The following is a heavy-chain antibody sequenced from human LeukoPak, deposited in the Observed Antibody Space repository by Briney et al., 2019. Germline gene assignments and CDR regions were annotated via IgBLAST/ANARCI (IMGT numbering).Heavy chain of an antibody. CDR1: GGTFSSYA. D-gene: IGHD1-26*01. Sequence: GASVKVSCKASGGTFSSYAISWVRQAPGQGLEWTGGIIPIFGTANYAQKFQGRVTITADKSTSTAYMELSSLRSEDTAVYYCARGVGSGIYFDYWGQGTLVTVSS. J-gene: IGHJ4*02. V-gene: IGHV1-69*06. CDR2: IIPIFGTA. CDR3: ARGVGSGIYFDY.